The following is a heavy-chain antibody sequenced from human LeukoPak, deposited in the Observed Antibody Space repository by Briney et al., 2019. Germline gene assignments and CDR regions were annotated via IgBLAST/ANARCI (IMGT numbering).Heavy chain of an antibody. D-gene: IGHD3-10*01. V-gene: IGHV3-30*18. CDR2: ISYEGGTQ. J-gene: IGHJ5*02. CDR1: GFTFSSYE. Sequence: GGPLRLSCAASGFTFSSYEMNWVCQAPGKGLEWVAVISYEGGTQHYADSVKGRFIISRDNPRNTLYLQMNILRTEDTAVYYCAKEGTPQVSTWYDLWGQGTQVIVSS. CDR3: AKEGTPQVSTWYDL.